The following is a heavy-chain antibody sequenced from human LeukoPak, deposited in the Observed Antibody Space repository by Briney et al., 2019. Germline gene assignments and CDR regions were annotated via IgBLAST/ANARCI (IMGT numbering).Heavy chain of an antibody. J-gene: IGHJ4*02. V-gene: IGHV3-23*01. CDR3: AKDRGSGYYDSSGFDY. Sequence: GGSLRLSCAASGFTFSSYAMSWVRQAPGKGLEWVSAISGSGGSTYYADSVKGRFTISRDNSKNTLYLQMSSLRAEDTAVYYCAKDRGSGYYDSSGFDYWGQGTLVTVSS. CDR2: ISGSGGST. CDR1: GFTFSSYA. D-gene: IGHD3-22*01.